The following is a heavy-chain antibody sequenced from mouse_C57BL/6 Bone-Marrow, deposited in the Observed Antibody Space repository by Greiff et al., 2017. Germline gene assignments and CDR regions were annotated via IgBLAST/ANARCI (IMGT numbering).Heavy chain of an antibody. J-gene: IGHJ3*01. Sequence: VMLVESGAELARPGASVKLSCKASGYTFTSYGISWVKQRTGPGLEWIGEIYPRSGNTYYNEKFKGKATLTADKSSSTAYMELRSLTSEDSAVYFCARSYYYGSSFWFAYWGQGTLVTVSA. D-gene: IGHD1-1*01. CDR3: ARSYYYGSSFWFAY. V-gene: IGHV1-81*01. CDR1: GYTFTSYG. CDR2: IYPRSGNT.